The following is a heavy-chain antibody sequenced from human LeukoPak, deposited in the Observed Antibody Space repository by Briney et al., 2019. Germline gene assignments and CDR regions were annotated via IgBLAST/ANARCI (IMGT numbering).Heavy chain of an antibody. D-gene: IGHD3-22*01. J-gene: IGHJ4*02. CDR3: AKDMSDYYDSSGFDFDY. CDR1: GFTFDAYA. Sequence: GESLRLSCAASGFTFDAYAMHWVRQAPGKGLEWVSGISWNSGSIGYVDSVKGRFTISRDNAKNSLYLQMNSLRAEDTALYYCAKDMSDYYDSSGFDFDYWGQGTLVTVSS. V-gene: IGHV3-9*01. CDR2: ISWNSGSI.